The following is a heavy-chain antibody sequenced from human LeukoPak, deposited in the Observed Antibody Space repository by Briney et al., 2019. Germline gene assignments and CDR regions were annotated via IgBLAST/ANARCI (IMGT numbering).Heavy chain of an antibody. CDR2: IWYDGSNK. D-gene: IGHD6-19*01. Sequence: GGSLRLSCAASGFTFSTYSMNWVRQAPGKGLEWVAVIWYDGSNKYYADSVKGRFTISRDNSKNTLYLQMNSLRAEDTAVYYCAREIIEAVAGMGFDDWGQGTLITVSS. CDR1: GFTFSTYS. CDR3: AREIIEAVAGMGFDD. V-gene: IGHV3-33*08. J-gene: IGHJ4*02.